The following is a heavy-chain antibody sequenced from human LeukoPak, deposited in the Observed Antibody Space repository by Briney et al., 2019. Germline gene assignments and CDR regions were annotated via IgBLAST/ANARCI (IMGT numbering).Heavy chain of an antibody. J-gene: IGHJ3*01. D-gene: IGHD2-2*01. CDR1: GGSISNYY. CDR2: MYYSGST. CDR3: ARSPCTSDSCPRRNVFDV. Sequence: PSETLSLTCTVSGGSISNYYWSWIRQPPGKGLEWIGYMYYSGSTNYNPSLESRVTISGDTSKNQFSLKLTSVTVADTAVYYCARSPCTSDSCPRRNVFDVWGQGTMVTVSS. V-gene: IGHV4-59*08.